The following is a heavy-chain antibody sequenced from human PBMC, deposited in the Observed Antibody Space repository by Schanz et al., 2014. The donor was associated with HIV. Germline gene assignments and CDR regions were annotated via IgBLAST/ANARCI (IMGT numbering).Heavy chain of an antibody. Sequence: VQLLESGGGLEQPGGSLRLSCAGSGFSFDTFGIHWVRQAPGKGLEWLAVISYDGRNKKFANSVKGRFTISRDNSKNTVYLQAKSLRPEDTAMYYCAKDRNHYDSRYLGKGNYYYYYGMDVWGQGTTVTVSS. D-gene: IGHD3-22*01. V-gene: IGHV3-30*18. CDR2: ISYDGRNK. CDR1: GFSFDTFG. J-gene: IGHJ6*02. CDR3: AKDRNHYDSRYLGKGNYYYYYGMDV.